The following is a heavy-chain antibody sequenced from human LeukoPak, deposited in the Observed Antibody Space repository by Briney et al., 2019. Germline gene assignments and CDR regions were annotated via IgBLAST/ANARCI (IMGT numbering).Heavy chain of an antibody. D-gene: IGHD3-22*01. CDR2: IYYSGST. CDR3: ARHVAGEYYDSRKDAFDI. J-gene: IGHJ3*02. Sequence: SETLSLTCTVSGGSISSYYWSWIRQPPGKGLEWIGYIYYSGSTNYNPSLKSRVTISVDTSKNQLSLKLSSVTAADTAVYYCARHVAGEYYDSRKDAFDIWGQGTMVTVSS. V-gene: IGHV4-59*08. CDR1: GGSISSYY.